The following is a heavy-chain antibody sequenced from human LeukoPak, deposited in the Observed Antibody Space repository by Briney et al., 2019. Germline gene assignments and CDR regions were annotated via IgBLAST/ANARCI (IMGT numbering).Heavy chain of an antibody. D-gene: IGHD3-22*01. V-gene: IGHV2-5*02. J-gene: IGHJ4*02. Sequence: SGPTLVNTTQTLTLTCSFSGFSLSTSGAGVGWMRQPPGKALEWLALIYWDDDKRYSPSLKSRLTIIKDTSKNQVVLTMTNMDPVDTATYYCARLYDSSGYFGVDYWGQGALVTVSS. CDR2: IYWDDDK. CDR3: ARLYDSSGYFGVDY. CDR1: GFSLSTSGAG.